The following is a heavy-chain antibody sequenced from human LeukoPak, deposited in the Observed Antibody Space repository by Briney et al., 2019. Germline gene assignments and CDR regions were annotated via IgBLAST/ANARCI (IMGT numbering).Heavy chain of an antibody. CDR2: ISGGGGST. CDR3: VRSAFLTTEFYFDY. J-gene: IGHJ4*02. V-gene: IGHV3-23*01. CDR1: GFTFSSYA. D-gene: IGHD4-11*01. Sequence: GGSLRLSCAASGFTFSSYAMSWVRQAPGKGLEWVSTISGGGGSTYYADSVKGRFTISRDNSKNTLYLQMNSLRAEDTAVYYCVRSAFLTTEFYFDYWGQGTLVTVSS.